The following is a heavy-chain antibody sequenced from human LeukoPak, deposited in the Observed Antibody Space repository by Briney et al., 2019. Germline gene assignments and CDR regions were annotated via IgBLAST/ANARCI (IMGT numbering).Heavy chain of an antibody. J-gene: IGHJ6*03. D-gene: IGHD5-12*01. CDR2: ISSSSSTI. CDR1: GFTFSSYS. CDR3: ARDLGVDIVATISDYMDV. V-gene: IGHV3-48*04. Sequence: PGGSLRLSCAASGFTFSSYSMNWVRQAPGKGLEWVSYISSSSSTIYYADSVKGRFTISRDNAKNSLYLQMNSLRAEDTAVYYCARDLGVDIVATISDYMDVWGKGTTVTVSS.